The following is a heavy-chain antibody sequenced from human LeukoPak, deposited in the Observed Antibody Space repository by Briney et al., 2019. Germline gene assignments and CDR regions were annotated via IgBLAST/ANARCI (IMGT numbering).Heavy chain of an antibody. CDR3: ARDPLYDSSHP. J-gene: IGHJ5*02. CDR2: IIPVFGTA. V-gene: IGHV1-69*13. D-gene: IGHD3-22*01. CDR1: GGTFSSYA. Sequence: SVKVSCKASGGTFSSYAISWVRQAPGQGLEWMGGIIPVFGTANYAQKFQGRVTVTADESTSTAYMELSSLRSEDTAVYYCARDPLYDSSHPWGQGTLVTVSS.